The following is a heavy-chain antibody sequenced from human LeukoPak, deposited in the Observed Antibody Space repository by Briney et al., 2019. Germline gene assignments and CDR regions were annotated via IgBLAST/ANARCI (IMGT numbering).Heavy chain of an antibody. Sequence: ASVKVSCKASGHTFTSYYIHWVRQAPGQGLEWMGIINPSGGSTSYAQEFQDRVTITRDTSASTAYMELSSLRSEDMAVYYCARARYETRIWPKSRYDYYHYMDVWGKGTTVTVSS. V-gene: IGHV1-46*01. CDR1: GHTFTSYY. D-gene: IGHD3-3*01. CDR3: ARARYETRIWPKSRYDYYHYMDV. J-gene: IGHJ6*03. CDR2: INPSGGST.